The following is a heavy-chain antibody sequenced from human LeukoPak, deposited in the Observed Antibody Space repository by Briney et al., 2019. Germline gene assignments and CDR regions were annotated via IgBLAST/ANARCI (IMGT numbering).Heavy chain of an antibody. V-gene: IGHV6-1*01. CDR2: TYYRSTWYN. CDR1: GDSVSSNSVT. CDR3: ARRLTQYDCFDP. Sequence: SQTLSLACAISGDSVSSNSVTWNWVRQSPSRGLEWLGRTYYRSTWYNDYAVSVRGRITVNPDTSKNQFSLHLNSVTPEDTAVYYCARRLTQYDCFDPWGQGILVTVSS. D-gene: IGHD2-2*01. J-gene: IGHJ5*02.